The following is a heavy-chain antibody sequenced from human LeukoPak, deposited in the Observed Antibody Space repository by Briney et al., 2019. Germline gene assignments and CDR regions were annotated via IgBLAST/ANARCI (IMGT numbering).Heavy chain of an antibody. CDR2: ISGSGDTT. Sequence: PGGSLRLSCAASGFTFSSYAMTWVRQAPGKGLEWVSAISGSGDTTYYADSVKGPFTISRDNSKNTLYLQMNSLRAEDTAIYYCAKDLKSSWPRGPFDYWGQGTLVTVSS. CDR3: AKDLKSSWPRGPFDY. J-gene: IGHJ4*02. CDR1: GFTFSSYA. V-gene: IGHV3-23*01. D-gene: IGHD6-13*01.